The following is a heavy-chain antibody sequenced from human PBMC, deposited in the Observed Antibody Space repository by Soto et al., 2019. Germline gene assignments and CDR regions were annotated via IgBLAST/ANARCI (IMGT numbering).Heavy chain of an antibody. CDR2: MNPTNGNT. Sequence: QVQLVQSGAEVKKPGASVKVSCKASTYTFTNYDINWFRQATGQGLEWMGWMNPTNGNTGYAQNFQGRVNMPRSTSITTANMELSSLRSEDKAVYYCAKGPRNWGVDYWGQGTLVTVSS. V-gene: IGHV1-8*01. J-gene: IGHJ4*02. CDR1: TYTFTNYD. D-gene: IGHD7-27*01. CDR3: AKGPRNWGVDY.